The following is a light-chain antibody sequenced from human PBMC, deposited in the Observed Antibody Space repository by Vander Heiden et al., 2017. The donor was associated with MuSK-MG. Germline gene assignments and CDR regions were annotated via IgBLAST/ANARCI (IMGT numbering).Light chain of an antibody. Sequence: EIVLTQSPATLSLSPGERATLSCRASQSVTTYLAWHQQKPGQAPRLLIYDASTRATGIPARFSGSRSGTDFTLTISSLEPEDFAVYYCQQRSSWPWTFGLGTKV. CDR1: QSVTTY. CDR2: DAS. J-gene: IGKJ1*01. CDR3: QQRSSWPWT. V-gene: IGKV3-11*01.